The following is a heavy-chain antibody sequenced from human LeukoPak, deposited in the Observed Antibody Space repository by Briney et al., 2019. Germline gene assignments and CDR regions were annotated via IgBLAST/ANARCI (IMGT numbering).Heavy chain of an antibody. D-gene: IGHD1-26*01. Sequence: GGSLRLSCAASGFTFSPYAMHWVRQAPGKELEWVAVISYDENDKHYADSVKGRFTISRDNSKNTIYLQMNRLRAEDTAVYYCARDASWELLRYLDYWGQGTLVTVSS. J-gene: IGHJ4*02. CDR2: ISYDENDK. CDR1: GFTFSPYA. CDR3: ARDASWELLRYLDY. V-gene: IGHV3-30-3*01.